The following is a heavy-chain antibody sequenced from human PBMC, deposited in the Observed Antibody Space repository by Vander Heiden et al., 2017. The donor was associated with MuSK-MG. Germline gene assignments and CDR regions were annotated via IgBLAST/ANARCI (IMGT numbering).Heavy chain of an antibody. CDR1: GGSISSYY. CDR3: ARERGAYCSGGSCYYDR. Sequence: QVQLQESGPGLVKPSATLSLTCTVSGGSISSYYWSWIRQPPGKGLEWIGYIYYSGSTNYNPSLKSRVTISVDTSKNQFSLKLSSVTAADTAVYYCARERGAYCSGGSCYYDRWGQGTLVTVSS. V-gene: IGHV4-59*01. D-gene: IGHD2-15*01. CDR2: IYYSGST. J-gene: IGHJ5*02.